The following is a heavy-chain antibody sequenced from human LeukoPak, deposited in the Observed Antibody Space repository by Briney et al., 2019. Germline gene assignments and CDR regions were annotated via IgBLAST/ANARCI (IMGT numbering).Heavy chain of an antibody. V-gene: IGHV3-21*04. CDR3: AKYRIDGPYFDY. CDR2: ISSSSSYI. Sequence: GGSLRLSCAASGFTFSSYSMNWVRQAPGKGLEWVSSISSSSSYIYYADSVKGRFTISRDNSKNTLYLQTNSLRAEDTAVYYCAKYRIDGPYFDYWGQGTLVTVSS. J-gene: IGHJ4*02. CDR1: GFTFSSYS. D-gene: IGHD5-24*01.